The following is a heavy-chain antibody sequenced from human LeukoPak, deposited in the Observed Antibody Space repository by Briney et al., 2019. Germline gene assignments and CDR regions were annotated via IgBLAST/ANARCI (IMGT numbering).Heavy chain of an antibody. J-gene: IGHJ3*02. CDR1: GGSINYYY. CDR2: IYYSGGT. Sequence: SETLSLTCTVSGGSINYYYWMWIRQPPGKGLEWIGYIYYSGGTHYNPSLKSRVTMLVDTSKNQFSLKLTAVTAADTAVYYCARMKVETRRAFDIWGQGTMVTVSS. CDR3: ARMKVETRRAFDI. D-gene: IGHD4-23*01. V-gene: IGHV4-59*01.